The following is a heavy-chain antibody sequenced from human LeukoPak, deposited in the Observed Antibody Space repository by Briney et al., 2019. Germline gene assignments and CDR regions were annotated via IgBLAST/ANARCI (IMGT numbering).Heavy chain of an antibody. CDR3: ARGALSSPLYYYYYGMDV. CDR1: GFTFSSYS. CDR2: IWYDGSNK. J-gene: IGHJ6*02. D-gene: IGHD6-13*01. Sequence: GGSLRLSCAASGFTFSSYSMNWVRQAPGKGLEWVAVIWYDGSNKYYADSVKGRFTISRDNSKNTLYLQMNSLRAEDTAVYYCARGALSSPLYYYYYGMDVWGQGTTVTVSS. V-gene: IGHV3-33*08.